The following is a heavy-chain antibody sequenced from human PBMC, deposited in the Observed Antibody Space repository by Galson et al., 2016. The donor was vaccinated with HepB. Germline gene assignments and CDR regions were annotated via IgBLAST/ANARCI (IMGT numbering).Heavy chain of an antibody. CDR3: ASLDRYYDGLSGTDVFDI. D-gene: IGHD3-3*01. Sequence: SLRLSCAASGLTLSTYAMHWVRQAPGKGLEWVALVAYDGTSKAYADSVKGRFTISRDISENTLYLQMNSLRAEDTAVYYCASLDRYYDGLSGTDVFDIWGQGTAVAVAS. V-gene: IGHV3-30*04. CDR1: GLTLSTYA. J-gene: IGHJ3*02. CDR2: VAYDGTSK.